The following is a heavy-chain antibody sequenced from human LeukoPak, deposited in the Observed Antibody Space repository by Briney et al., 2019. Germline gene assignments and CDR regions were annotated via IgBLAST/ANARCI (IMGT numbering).Heavy chain of an antibody. Sequence: GGSLRLSCAASGFTFSSYSMNWVRQAPGKGLEWVSSISSSSSYIYYADSVKGRFTISRDNAKNSLYLQMNSLRAEDTAVYYCAAGRYDRFRFDYWGQGTLVTVSS. CDR2: ISSSSSYI. CDR3: AAGRYDRFRFDY. V-gene: IGHV3-21*01. CDR1: GFTFSSYS. D-gene: IGHD5-12*01. J-gene: IGHJ4*02.